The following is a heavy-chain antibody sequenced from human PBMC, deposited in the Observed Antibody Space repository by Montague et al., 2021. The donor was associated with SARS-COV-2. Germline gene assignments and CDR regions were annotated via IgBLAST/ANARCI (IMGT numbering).Heavy chain of an antibody. D-gene: IGHD5/OR15-5a*01. Sequence: SLRLSCAASGFTFSKYSMNWVRQAPGKGLEWVSSISTSSLYIYYXXSLKGRFTISRANAKNSPFLQMDSLRAEDTAVYYCARALSASYSVGGDSFDIWGQGTMVTVSS. CDR1: GFTFSKYS. CDR2: ISTSSLYI. V-gene: IGHV3-21*01. J-gene: IGHJ3*02. CDR3: ARALSASYSVGGDSFDI.